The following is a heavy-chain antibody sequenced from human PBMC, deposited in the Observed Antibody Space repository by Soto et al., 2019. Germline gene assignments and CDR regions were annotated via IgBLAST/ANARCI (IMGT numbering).Heavy chain of an antibody. V-gene: IGHV4-31*03. D-gene: IGHD3-10*01. CDR1: GGSISSGGYY. Sequence: QVQLLESGSGLVKSSETLSLTCSISGGSISSGGYYWSWVRQRPGKGLEWIGYVYFNENTYYNPSLKTRVSISVGSSKSQFSLRLSSVTAADAAICYCARQITMVRGIDFWGPGISVSVSS. J-gene: IGHJ4*02. CDR3: ARQITMVRGIDF. CDR2: VYFNENT.